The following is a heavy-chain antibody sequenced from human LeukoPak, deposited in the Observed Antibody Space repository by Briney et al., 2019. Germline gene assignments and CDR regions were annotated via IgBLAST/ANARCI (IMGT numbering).Heavy chain of an antibody. Sequence: GGSLRLSCAASGFTFSSYWMSWVRQAPGKGLEWLANIKQDGSEKYYVDSVKGRFTISRDNAKDSLYLQMNSLRAEDTAVYYCARETGYPYYFDYWGQGTLVTVSS. CDR3: ARETGYPYYFDY. CDR2: IKQDGSEK. V-gene: IGHV3-7*01. J-gene: IGHJ4*01. CDR1: GFTFSSYW. D-gene: IGHD3-16*02.